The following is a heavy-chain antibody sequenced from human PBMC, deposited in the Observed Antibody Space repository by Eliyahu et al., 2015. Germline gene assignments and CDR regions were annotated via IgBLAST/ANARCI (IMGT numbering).Heavy chain of an antibody. CDR1: GFPFXXXA. Sequence: QVQLVESGGGVVQPGRSLRLXCAAXGFPFXXXAXPWVRXAPGKGLEWVAVISYDGSNKYYADSVKGRFTISRDNSKNTLYLQMNSLRAEDTAVYYCARDLLIRFLEWTKGPTSKYYYYGMDVWGQGTTVTVSS. CDR3: ARDLLIRFLEWTKGPTSKYYYYGMDV. D-gene: IGHD3-3*01. V-gene: IGHV3-30-3*01. J-gene: IGHJ6*02. CDR2: ISYDGSNK.